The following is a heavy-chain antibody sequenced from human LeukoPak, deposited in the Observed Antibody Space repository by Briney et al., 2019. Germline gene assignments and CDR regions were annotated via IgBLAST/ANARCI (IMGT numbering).Heavy chain of an antibody. Sequence: ASVKVSCKASGYTFTSYAMHWVRQAPGQRLEWMGWINARNGNTKYSQKFQGRVTITRDTSASTAYMELSSLRSEDTAVYYCARGYAGDIGYYYVMEVWGKGTTVTVSS. V-gene: IGHV1-3*01. D-gene: IGHD2-15*01. CDR2: INARNGNT. CDR1: GYTFTSYA. J-gene: IGHJ6*04. CDR3: ARGYAGDIGYYYVMEV.